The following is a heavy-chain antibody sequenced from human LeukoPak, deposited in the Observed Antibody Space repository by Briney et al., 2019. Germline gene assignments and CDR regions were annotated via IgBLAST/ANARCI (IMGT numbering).Heavy chain of an antibody. CDR1: GFTFSSYW. D-gene: IGHD7-27*01. J-gene: IGHJ3*02. Sequence: PGGTLRLSCAASGFTFSSYWMSWVRRAPGKELEWVANIKQDGSEKYYVDSVKGRFTISRDNAKNSLYLQMSSLRAEDTAVYYCARRQFNWGSAFDIWGQGTMVTVSS. CDR2: IKQDGSEK. CDR3: ARRQFNWGSAFDI. V-gene: IGHV3-7*01.